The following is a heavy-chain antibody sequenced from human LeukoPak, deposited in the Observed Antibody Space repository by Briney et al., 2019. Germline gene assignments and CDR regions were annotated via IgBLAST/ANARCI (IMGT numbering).Heavy chain of an antibody. D-gene: IGHD6-13*01. CDR1: EFTFSRYW. V-gene: IGHV3-7*05. Sequence: GGSLRLSCAASEFTFSRYWMSWVRQAPGKGLEWVANIKQDGSEKYYVDSVKGRFTISRDNAKNSLYLQMNSLRAEDTAVYYCARDSIAAAIDYWGQGTLVTVSS. CDR2: IKQDGSEK. CDR3: ARDSIAAAIDY. J-gene: IGHJ4*02.